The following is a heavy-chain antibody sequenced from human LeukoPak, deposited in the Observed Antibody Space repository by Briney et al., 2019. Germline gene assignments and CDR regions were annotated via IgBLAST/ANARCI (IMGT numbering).Heavy chain of an antibody. CDR1: GFTFTSSA. J-gene: IGHJ4*02. Sequence: TSVKVSCKASGFTFTSSAMQWVRQARGQRLEGIGWIFVGSGNTNYAQKFQERVTITRDMSTSTAYMELSSLRSEDTAVYYCAVSGIAAAGKGEVGFDYWGQGTLVTVSS. V-gene: IGHV1-58*02. CDR2: IFVGSGNT. D-gene: IGHD6-13*01. CDR3: AVSGIAAAGKGEVGFDY.